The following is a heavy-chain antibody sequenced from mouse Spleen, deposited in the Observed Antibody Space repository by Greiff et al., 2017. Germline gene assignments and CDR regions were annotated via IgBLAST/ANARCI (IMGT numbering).Heavy chain of an antibody. D-gene: IGHD1-1*02. CDR3: ARWGYDGSYGDY. J-gene: IGHJ2*01. CDR2: IYPRSGNT. Sequence: VQLQQSGAELARPGASVKLSCKASGYTFTSYGISWVKQRTGQGLEWIGEIYPRSGNTYYNEKFKGKATLTADKSSSTAYMELRSLTSEDSAVYFCARWGYDGSYGDYWGQGTTLTVSS. CDR1: GYTFTSYG. V-gene: IGHV1-81*01.